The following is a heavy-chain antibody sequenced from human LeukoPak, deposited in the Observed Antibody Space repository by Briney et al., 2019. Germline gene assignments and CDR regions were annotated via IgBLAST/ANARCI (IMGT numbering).Heavy chain of an antibody. CDR1: GFTFSSYA. J-gene: IGHJ4*02. CDR2: ISGSGGST. D-gene: IGHD6-19*01. Sequence: GGSLRLSCAASGFTFSSYAMSWVRQAPGKGPEWVSAISGSGGSTYYADSVKGRFTISRDNSKNTLYLQMNSLRAEDTAVYYCAKSPRSGWYGDFDYWGQGTLVTVSS. V-gene: IGHV3-23*01. CDR3: AKSPRSGWYGDFDY.